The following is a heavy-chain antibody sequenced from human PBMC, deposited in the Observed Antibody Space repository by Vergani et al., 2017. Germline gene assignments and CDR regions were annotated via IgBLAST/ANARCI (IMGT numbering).Heavy chain of an antibody. V-gene: IGHV1-69*08. D-gene: IGHD3-10*01. CDR1: GGTFSSYT. CDR2: IIPILGIA. CDR3: ARDPPSGDYYYGMDV. J-gene: IGHJ6*02. Sequence: QVQLVQSGAEVKKPGSSVKVSCKASGGTFSSYTISWVRQAPGQGLEWMGRIIPILGIANYAQKFQGRVTITADKSTSTAYMELSSLRSEDTAVYYCARDPPSGDYYYGMDVWGQGTTVTVSS.